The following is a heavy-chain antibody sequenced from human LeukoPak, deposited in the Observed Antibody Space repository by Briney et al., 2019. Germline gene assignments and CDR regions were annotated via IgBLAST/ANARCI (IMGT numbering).Heavy chain of an antibody. Sequence: RPSETLSLTCTVSGGSISSGGYYWSWIRQPPGKGLEWIGYIYYSGSTNYNPSLKSRVTISVDTSKNQFSLKLSSVTAADTAVYYCARVRFPSRDRGYYMDVWGKGTTVTVSS. J-gene: IGHJ6*03. CDR3: ARVRFPSRDRGYYMDV. CDR1: GGSISSGGYY. CDR2: IYYSGST. D-gene: IGHD3-22*01. V-gene: IGHV4-61*08.